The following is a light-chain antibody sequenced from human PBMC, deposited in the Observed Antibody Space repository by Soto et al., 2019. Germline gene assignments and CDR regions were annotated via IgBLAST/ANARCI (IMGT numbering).Light chain of an antibody. J-gene: IGKJ4*01. CDR3: LQDNMYPLT. V-gene: IGKV1-6*01. Sequence: AIQMTQSPSSLSAPVGDRVTITCRASQDIGNDLGWYQQKPGKAPKVLIYDTYTLQSGVPSRFSGSRSGTDFTLTISSLQPEDIATYYCLQDNMYPLTFGGGTKVDIK. CDR1: QDIGND. CDR2: DTY.